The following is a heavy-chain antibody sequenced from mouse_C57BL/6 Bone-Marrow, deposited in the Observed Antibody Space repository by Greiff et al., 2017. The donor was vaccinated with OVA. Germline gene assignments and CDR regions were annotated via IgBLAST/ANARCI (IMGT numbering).Heavy chain of an antibody. V-gene: IGHV1-9*01. CDR2: ILPGSGST. D-gene: IGHD1-1*02. CDR1: GYTFTGYW. J-gene: IGHJ3*01. Sequence: VMLVESGAELMKPGASVNLSCKATGYTFTGYWIEWVKQRPGHGLEWIGEILPGSGSTNYNEKFKGKATFTADTSSNTAYMQLSSLTTEDSAIYYCARCDYYWFAYWGQGTLVTVSA. CDR3: ARCDYYWFAY.